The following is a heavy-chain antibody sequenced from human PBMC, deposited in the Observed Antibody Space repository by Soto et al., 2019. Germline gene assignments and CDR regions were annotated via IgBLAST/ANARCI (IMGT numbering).Heavy chain of an antibody. D-gene: IGHD5-18*01. J-gene: IGHJ6*02. CDR2: ISYDGSNK. Sequence: QVQLVESGGGVVQPGRSLRLSCAASGFTFSSYGMHWVRQAPGKGLEWVAVISYDGSNKYSADSVKGRFTISRDNSKNTLYLQMNSLRAEDTAVYYCVKDYAYSPLEGMDVWGQGTSVTVSS. CDR1: GFTFSSYG. CDR3: VKDYAYSPLEGMDV. V-gene: IGHV3-30*18.